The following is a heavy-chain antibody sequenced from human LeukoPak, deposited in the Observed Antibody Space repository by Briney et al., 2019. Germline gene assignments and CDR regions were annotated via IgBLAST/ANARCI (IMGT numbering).Heavy chain of an antibody. CDR1: GDSVSTASYY. Sequence: SETLSLTCNVSGDSVSTASYYWCWIRQPPGKGLEWIGYIYYSGSTKYNPSLKSRVTISVETSKNQFSLKLSSVTAADTAVYYCARTQYCSGAACYFGYFDSWGQGTPVTVSS. J-gene: IGHJ4*02. V-gene: IGHV4-61*01. CDR2: IYYSGST. D-gene: IGHD2-15*01. CDR3: ARTQYCSGAACYFGYFDS.